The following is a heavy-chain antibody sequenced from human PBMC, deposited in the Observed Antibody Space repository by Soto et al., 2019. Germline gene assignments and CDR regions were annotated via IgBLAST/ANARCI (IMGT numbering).Heavy chain of an antibody. CDR2: IYYSGST. D-gene: IGHD3-22*01. CDR1: GGSISSGDYY. Sequence: SETLSLTCTVSGGSISSGDYYWSWIRQPPGKGLEWIGYIYYSGSTYYNPSLKSRFTISVDTSKNQFSLKLSSVTAADTAVYYCASYSYDSSGYYYWFDPWGQGTLVTVSS. J-gene: IGHJ5*02. CDR3: ASYSYDSSGYYYWFDP. V-gene: IGHV4-30-4*01.